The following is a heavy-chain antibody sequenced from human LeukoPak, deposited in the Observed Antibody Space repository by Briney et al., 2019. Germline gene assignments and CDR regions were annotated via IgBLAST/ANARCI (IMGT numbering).Heavy chain of an antibody. V-gene: IGHV4-30-2*01. CDR1: GGSISSGGYS. Sequence: SETLSLTCAVSGGSISSGGYSWSWIRQPPGKGLEWIGYIYHSGSTYYNPSLKSRVTISVDRSKNQFSLKLSSVTAADTAVYYCARHRSGYYSVHAFDIWGQGTMVTVSS. CDR2: IYHSGST. J-gene: IGHJ3*02. D-gene: IGHD3-22*01. CDR3: ARHRSGYYSVHAFDI.